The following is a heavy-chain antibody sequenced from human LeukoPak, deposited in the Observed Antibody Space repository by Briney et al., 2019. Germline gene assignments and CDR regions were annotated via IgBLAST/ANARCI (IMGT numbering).Heavy chain of an antibody. CDR2: ITSVSSYK. CDR3: ARDPTADDY. CDR1: GFTFSNYA. D-gene: IGHD2-2*01. J-gene: IGHJ4*02. Sequence: GGSLSLSCKASGFTFSNYAMNWVRQAPGKGLEWVSSITSVSSYKYYADSVKGRFTISRDNAKNSLFLQMNSLKAEDTAIYYCARDPTADDYWGQGTLVTVSS. V-gene: IGHV3-21*01.